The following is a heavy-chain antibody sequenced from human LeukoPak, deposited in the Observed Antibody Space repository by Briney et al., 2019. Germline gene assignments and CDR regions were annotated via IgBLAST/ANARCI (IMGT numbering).Heavy chain of an antibody. V-gene: IGHV4-31*03. Sequence: SETLSLTCTASGGSFSSGNFYWYWIRQFPGRGLEWIGYIYYSGSAYYNPSLRSRVAISVDTSKKQFSLTLSTVTAADTAMYYCARAGGSGNSTYYFDYWGQGTQVTVSS. D-gene: IGHD3-10*01. J-gene: IGHJ4*02. CDR2: IYYSGSA. CDR3: ARAGGSGNSTYYFDY. CDR1: GGSFSSGNFY.